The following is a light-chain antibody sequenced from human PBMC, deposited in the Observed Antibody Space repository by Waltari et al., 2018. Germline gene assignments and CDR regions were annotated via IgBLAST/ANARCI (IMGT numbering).Light chain of an antibody. CDR1: QSVLYTSNIKNN. CDR2: WAS. CDR3: QQFNSTPIT. Sequence: DIVMTQSPDSLAVSLGERDTITCKSSQSVLYTSNIKNNLAWFQQKTVQPPKLLIYWASTLESGCPERFSGSGAGTDFSLPISSLQAEDFAVDFCQQFNSTPITFGQGTRLEI. J-gene: IGKJ5*01. V-gene: IGKV4-1*01.